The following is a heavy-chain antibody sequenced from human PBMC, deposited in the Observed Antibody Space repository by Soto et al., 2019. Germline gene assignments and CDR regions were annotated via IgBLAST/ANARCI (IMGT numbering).Heavy chain of an antibody. CDR3: ASVGLWATTVTTGAAFDL. Sequence: QVQLQESGPGLVKPSGTLSLTCAVSGGSIISSNSWSWVRQPPGKGLEWIGEVFHSGTNNNSPSLNSRVNISVDTSKTQFYLNLFYVTAADSAVYYCASVGLWATTVTTGAAFDLWGQGTMVTVSS. D-gene: IGHD4-17*01. CDR1: GGSIISSNS. V-gene: IGHV4-4*02. J-gene: IGHJ3*01. CDR2: VFHSGTN.